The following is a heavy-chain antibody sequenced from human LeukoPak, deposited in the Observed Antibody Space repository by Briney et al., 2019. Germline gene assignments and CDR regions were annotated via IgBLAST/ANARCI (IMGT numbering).Heavy chain of an antibody. CDR3: ARGNVVVPAATYFDY. CDR2: INPSGGST. V-gene: IGHV1-46*01. D-gene: IGHD2-2*01. CDR1: GYTFTSYY. J-gene: IGHJ4*02. Sequence: ASVKVSCKASGYTFTSYYMHWVRQAPGQGLEWMGIINPSGGSTSYAQKFQGRVTMTGDTSTSTVYMELSSLRSEDTAVYYCARGNVVVPAATYFDYWGQGTLVTVSS.